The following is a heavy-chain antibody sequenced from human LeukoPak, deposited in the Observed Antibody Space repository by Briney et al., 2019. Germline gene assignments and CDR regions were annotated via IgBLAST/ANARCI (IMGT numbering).Heavy chain of an antibody. V-gene: IGHV3-23*01. CDR3: AKRVPYSSSWYYFDY. J-gene: IGHJ4*02. CDR2: ISAGGGST. D-gene: IGHD6-13*01. Sequence: PGGSLRLSCAASGFTFSSYAMSWVRQAPGKGLEWVSSISAGGGSTYYPDSAKGRFTISRDNSKNTLYLQMNSLRAEDTAGYYCAKRVPYSSSWYYFDYWGQGTLVTVSS. CDR1: GFTFSSYA.